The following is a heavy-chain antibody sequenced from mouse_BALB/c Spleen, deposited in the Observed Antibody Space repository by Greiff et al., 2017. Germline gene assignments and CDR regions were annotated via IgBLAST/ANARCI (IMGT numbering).Heavy chain of an antibody. CDR3: ARPYYGSSYWYFDV. J-gene: IGHJ1*01. CDR1: GYTFTSYW. CDR2: IYPGDGDT. D-gene: IGHD1-1*01. V-gene: IGHV1-87*01. Sequence: VQLQQSGAELARPGASVKLSCKASGYTFTSYWMQWVKQRPGQGLEWIGAIYPGDGDTRYTQKFKGKATLTADKSSSTAYMQLSSLASEDSAVYYCARPYYGSSYWYFDVWGAGTTVTVSS.